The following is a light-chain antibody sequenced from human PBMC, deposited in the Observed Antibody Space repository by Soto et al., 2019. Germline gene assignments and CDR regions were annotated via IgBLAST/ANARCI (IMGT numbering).Light chain of an antibody. CDR3: SSYTKSDTWV. V-gene: IGLV2-14*01. Sequence: QSALTRPASVSGSPGQSITIPCTGSSNDIGTYDSVSWYQQYPGKAPKLMIYGVSNRPSGISNRFSASKSGNTASLTISGLQAEDETDYYCSSYTKSDTWVFGGGTKLTVL. CDR1: SNDIGTYDS. J-gene: IGLJ3*02. CDR2: GVS.